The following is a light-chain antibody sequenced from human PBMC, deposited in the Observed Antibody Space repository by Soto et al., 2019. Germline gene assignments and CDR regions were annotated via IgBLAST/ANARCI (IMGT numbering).Light chain of an antibody. CDR2: DVS. CDR3: SSYTSSSTGV. J-gene: IGLJ1*01. V-gene: IGLV2-14*01. CDR1: SSDVGGYNY. Sequence: QSELTQLASVSRPPGQSMTISCTGTSSDVGGYNYVSWYQQHPGKAPKLMIYDVSNRPSGVSNRFSGSKSGNTASLTISGLQAEDEADYYCSSYTSSSTGVFGTGTKVTV.